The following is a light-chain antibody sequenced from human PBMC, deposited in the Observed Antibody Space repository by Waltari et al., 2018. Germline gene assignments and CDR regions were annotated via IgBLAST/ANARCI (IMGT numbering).Light chain of an antibody. CDR1: STDAEGYDP. J-gene: IGLJ3*02. Sequence: QSALTQPPSASGSPGQSITIPCTGISTDAEGYDPGFWYQQHPGKAPKLLIYEVTKRPSGVPDRFSGSKSDNTASLAVSGLQAEDEADYYCSSYAGGSSLMFGGGTKLTVL. CDR2: EVT. V-gene: IGLV2-8*01. CDR3: SSYAGGSSLM.